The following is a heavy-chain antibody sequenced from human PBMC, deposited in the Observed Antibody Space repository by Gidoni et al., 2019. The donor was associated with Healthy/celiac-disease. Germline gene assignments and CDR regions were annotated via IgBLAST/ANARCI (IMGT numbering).Heavy chain of an antibody. V-gene: IGHV3-23*01. Sequence: EVQLLESGGGLVQPGGSLRLSCAASGFTFSNYDMTWVRQGPENGLEWVSVISASGASTYYANSVKGRFTISRDNSKNMLYLQMNSLRAEDTAVYYCASQGYSSSSRGSDYWGQGTLVTVSS. CDR2: ISASGAST. CDR1: GFTFSNYD. CDR3: ASQGYSSSSRGSDY. J-gene: IGHJ4*02. D-gene: IGHD6-6*01.